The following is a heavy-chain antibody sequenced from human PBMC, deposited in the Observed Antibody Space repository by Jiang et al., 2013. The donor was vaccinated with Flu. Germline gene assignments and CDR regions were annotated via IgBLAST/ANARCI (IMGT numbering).Heavy chain of an antibody. Sequence: KPTQTLTLTCTFSGFSLSTSGVGVGWIRQPPGKALEWLALIYWDDDKRYSPSLKSRLTITKDTSKNQVVLTMTNMDPADTATYYCAHHKLELSPSWFDPWGQGTLVTVSS. J-gene: IGHJ5*02. V-gene: IGHV2-5*02. CDR3: AHHKLELSPSWFDP. CDR2: IYWDDDK. D-gene: IGHD1-7*01. CDR1: GFSLSTSGVG.